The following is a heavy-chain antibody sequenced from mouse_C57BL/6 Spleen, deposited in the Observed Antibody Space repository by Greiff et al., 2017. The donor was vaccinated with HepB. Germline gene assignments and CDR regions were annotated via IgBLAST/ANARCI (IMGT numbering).Heavy chain of an antibody. CDR1: GFTFSSYT. J-gene: IGHJ2*01. D-gene: IGHD1-1*01. Sequence: EVQLQQSGGGLVKPGGSLKLSCAASGFTFSSYTMSWVRQTPEKRLEWVATISGGGGNTYYPDSVKGRFTISRDNAKNTLYLQMSSLRSEDTALYYCAGGEYYGSSPFDYWGQGTTLTVSS. CDR2: ISGGGGNT. CDR3: AGGEYYGSSPFDY. V-gene: IGHV5-9*01.